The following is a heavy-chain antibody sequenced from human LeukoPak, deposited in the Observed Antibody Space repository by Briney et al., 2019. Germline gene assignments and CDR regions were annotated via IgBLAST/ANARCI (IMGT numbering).Heavy chain of an antibody. CDR3: AKDLKWLLRGTFDI. D-gene: IGHD3-22*01. CDR1: GFTFSDYY. Sequence: GGSLRLSCAASGFTFSDYYMSWIRQAPGKGLEWVSYISSSGSTIYYADSVKGRFTISRDNSKNTLNLQMNSLRAEDTAVYYCAKDLKWLLRGTFDIWGQGTMVTVPS. CDR2: ISSSGSTI. V-gene: IGHV3-11*01. J-gene: IGHJ3*02.